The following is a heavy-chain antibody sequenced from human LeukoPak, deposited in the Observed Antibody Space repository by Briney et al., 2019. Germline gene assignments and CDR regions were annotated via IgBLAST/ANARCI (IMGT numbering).Heavy chain of an antibody. J-gene: IGHJ4*02. V-gene: IGHV3-23*01. Sequence: GGSLRLSCAASGFTFSTYGMHWVRQAPGKGLEWVSAISGSGGRTYYADSVKGRFTISRDNSKNTLSLQMSSLRAEDTAVYYCAKGSGRYYYDNSGYPLDHWGQGTLVTVSS. CDR1: GFTFSTYG. D-gene: IGHD3-22*01. CDR3: AKGSGRYYYDNSGYPLDH. CDR2: ISGSGGRT.